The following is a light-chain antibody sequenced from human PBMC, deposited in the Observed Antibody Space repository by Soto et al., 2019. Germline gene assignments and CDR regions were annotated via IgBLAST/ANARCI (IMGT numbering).Light chain of an antibody. CDR2: LTS. CDR1: RSIGNY. V-gene: IGKV1-39*01. J-gene: IGKJ2*01. CDR3: QQSYSTPYS. Sequence: DIQMTQSPSSLSASVGDRVTITCRASRSIGNYLNWYQQKPESAPKLLIFLTSSLQSGVPSRFSGSGSGTDFTLTISSLQPEDFATYYWQQSYSTPYSFGQGTKLEIK.